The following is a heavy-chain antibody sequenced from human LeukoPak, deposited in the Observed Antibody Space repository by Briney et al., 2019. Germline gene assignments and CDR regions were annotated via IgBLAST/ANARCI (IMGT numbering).Heavy chain of an antibody. Sequence: GGSLSLSCAASGFTFSNAWMSWVRQAPGKGLEWVGRIKSKTDGGTTDYAAPVKGRFTISRDDSKNTLYLQMNSLKTEDTAVYYCTTGLIDYYDSSGYPRNDYWGQGTLITVSS. V-gene: IGHV3-15*01. D-gene: IGHD3-22*01. CDR1: GFTFSNAW. CDR2: IKSKTDGGTT. J-gene: IGHJ4*02. CDR3: TTGLIDYYDSSGYPRNDY.